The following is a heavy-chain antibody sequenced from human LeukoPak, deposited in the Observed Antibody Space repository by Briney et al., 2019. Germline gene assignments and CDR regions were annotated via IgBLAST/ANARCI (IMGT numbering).Heavy chain of an antibody. V-gene: IGHV1-46*01. CDR3: ARAPPGGYVDTAMVPSNYFDY. D-gene: IGHD5-18*01. Sequence: ASVKVSCKASGYTFTSYYMHWVRQAPGQGLEWMGIINPSGGSTSYAQKFQGRVTMTRDTSTSTVYMELSSLRSEDTAVYYCARAPPGGYVDTAMVPSNYFDYWGQGTLVTVSS. J-gene: IGHJ4*02. CDR1: GYTFTSYY. CDR2: INPSGGST.